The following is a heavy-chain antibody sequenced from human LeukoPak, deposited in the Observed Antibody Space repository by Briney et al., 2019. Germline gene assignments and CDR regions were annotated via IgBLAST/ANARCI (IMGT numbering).Heavy chain of an antibody. CDR3: AYSSGSIDY. D-gene: IGHD6-25*01. CDR1: GGSFSGYY. V-gene: IGHV4-34*01. Sequence: SETLSLTCAVYGGSFSGYYCSWIRQPPGKGLEWIGEINHSGSTYYNSSLKSRVTISLDTSKNPFSLKLSSVTAADTAVYYCAYSSGSIDYWGQGTLVTVSS. CDR2: INHSGST. J-gene: IGHJ4*02.